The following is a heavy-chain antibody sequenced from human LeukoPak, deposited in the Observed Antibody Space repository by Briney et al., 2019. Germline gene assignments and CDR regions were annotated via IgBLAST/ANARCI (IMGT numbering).Heavy chain of an antibody. V-gene: IGHV4-30-4*01. D-gene: IGHD5/OR15-5a*01. CDR1: RGSISSGASY. CDR3: ARVVDEFCVYVFDS. J-gene: IGHJ4*02. Sequence: SQTLSLTCAVSRGSISSGASYWSWIRQPPGKGLEWVRYIYYSGRPYSNPSLKSRLIISVDTSKNQFSLKLRSVTAADKAVYYCARVVDEFCVYVFDSWGQGTLVTVSS. CDR2: IYYSGRP.